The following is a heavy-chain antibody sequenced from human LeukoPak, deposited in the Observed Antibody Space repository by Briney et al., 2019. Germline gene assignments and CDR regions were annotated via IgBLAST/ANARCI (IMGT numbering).Heavy chain of an antibody. CDR2: MNPNSGNT. CDR1: GYTFTSYD. V-gene: IGHV1-8*01. CDR3: AKRTGTRWGPWFDP. J-gene: IGHJ5*02. Sequence: ASVKVSCKASGYTFTSYDINWVRQATGQGLEWMGRMNPNSGNTGYAQKFQGRVTMTRNTSISTAYMELSSLRSEDTAVYYCAKRTGTRWGPWFDPWGQGTLVTVSS. D-gene: IGHD1-7*01.